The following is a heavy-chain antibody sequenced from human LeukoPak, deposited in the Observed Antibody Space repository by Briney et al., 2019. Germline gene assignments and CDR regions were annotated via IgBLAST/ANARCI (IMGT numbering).Heavy chain of an antibody. D-gene: IGHD6-19*01. J-gene: IGHJ4*02. CDR2: IHHSGST. V-gene: IGHV4-38-2*02. CDR3: ARTSSSGLVGGYYFDY. Sequence: ASETLSLTCTVSGYFISSGYYWGWIRQPPGKGLQWIGCIHHSGSTYYNPSLKSRVTISVDTSKNQFSLKLSSVTAADTAVYYCARTSSSGLVGGYYFDYWGQGTLVTVSS. CDR1: GYFISSGYY.